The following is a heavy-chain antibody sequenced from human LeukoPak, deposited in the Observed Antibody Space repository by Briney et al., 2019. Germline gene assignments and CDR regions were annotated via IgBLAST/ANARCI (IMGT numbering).Heavy chain of an antibody. Sequence: ASVKVSCKASGYTFTTYAMHWVRQAPGQRLEWMGWINAGNGNTKYLQKFQGRVTITWDTSASTAYMELSSLRSEDTAVYYCARGDYYDSTQPFDYWGQGTLVTVSS. J-gene: IGHJ4*02. CDR2: INAGNGNT. CDR1: GYTFTTYA. D-gene: IGHD3-22*01. V-gene: IGHV1-3*01. CDR3: ARGDYYDSTQPFDY.